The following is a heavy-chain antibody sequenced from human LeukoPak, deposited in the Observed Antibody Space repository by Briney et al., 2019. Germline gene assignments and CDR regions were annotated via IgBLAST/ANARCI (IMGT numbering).Heavy chain of an antibody. CDR3: ASRNYYDSSGYYYYYFDY. J-gene: IGHJ4*02. D-gene: IGHD3-22*01. CDR2: ISGSGTST. V-gene: IGHV3-23*01. Sequence: PGGSLRLSCAASGFTFSSNWMHWVRQAPGKGLEWVSGISGSGTSTYYADSVKGRFTISRDNSKNTLYLQMNSLRAEDTAVYYCASRNYYDSSGYYYYYFDYWGQGILVTVSS. CDR1: GFTFSSNW.